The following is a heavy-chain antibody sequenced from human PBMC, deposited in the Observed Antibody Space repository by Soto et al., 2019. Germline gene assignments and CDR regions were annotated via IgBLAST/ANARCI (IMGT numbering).Heavy chain of an antibody. Sequence: SGTLSLTCAVSGGCISTSSYFWGWIRQPPGKGLEWVGAVHYSGSANYRSSLQSRVTISVDTSQNQFSLRLRSVTAADTAVYYCARHRWGSGSYSGLLDFWGQGALVTVSS. CDR3: ARHRWGSGSYSGLLDF. D-gene: IGHD3-10*01. CDR2: VHYSGSA. V-gene: IGHV4-39*01. CDR1: GGCISTSSYF. J-gene: IGHJ4*02.